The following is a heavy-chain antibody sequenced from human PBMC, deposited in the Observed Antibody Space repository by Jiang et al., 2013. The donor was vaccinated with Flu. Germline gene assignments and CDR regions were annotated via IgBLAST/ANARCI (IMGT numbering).Heavy chain of an antibody. CDR3: ARGLYYGSVD. D-gene: IGHD3-10*01. Sequence: GLVKPSETLSLTCAVYGGSFSGYYWSWIRQPPGKGLEWIGEINHSGSTNYNPSLKSRVTISVDTSKNQFSLKLSSVTAADTAVYYCARGLYYGSVDWGQGTLVTVSS. J-gene: IGHJ4*02. CDR1: GGSFSGYY. CDR2: INHSGST. V-gene: IGHV4-34*01.